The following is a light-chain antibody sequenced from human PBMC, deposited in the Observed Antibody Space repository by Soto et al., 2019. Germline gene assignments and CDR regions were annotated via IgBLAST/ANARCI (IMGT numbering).Light chain of an antibody. CDR1: SGDVGGYSY. CDR3: SSYAGDNNLII. CDR2: EVS. V-gene: IGLV2-8*01. Sequence: QSALTQPPSASGSPGQSVTISCTGTSGDVGGYSYVSWYQQHPGKVPKLIISEVSKRPSGVPDRFSGSKSGNTASLTVSGLQAEDEADYYCSSYAGDNNLIIFGGGTKVTVL. J-gene: IGLJ2*01.